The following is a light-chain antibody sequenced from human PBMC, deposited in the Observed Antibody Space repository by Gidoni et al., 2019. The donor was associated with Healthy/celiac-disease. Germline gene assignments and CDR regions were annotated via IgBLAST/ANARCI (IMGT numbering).Light chain of an antibody. CDR1: QSVSSSY. V-gene: IGKV3-20*01. CDR2: GAS. CDR3: QQYGSSLX. Sequence: EIVLTQSPGTLSLSPGERATLSCRSRQSVSSSYLAWYQQKPGQAPRLLIYGASSRATGIPDRFSGSGSGTDFTLTISRLETEDFAVDYCQQYGSSLXXXRGTKVEIK. J-gene: IGKJ4*01.